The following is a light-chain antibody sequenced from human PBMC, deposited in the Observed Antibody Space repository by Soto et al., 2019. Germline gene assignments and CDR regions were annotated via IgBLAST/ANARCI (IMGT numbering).Light chain of an antibody. V-gene: IGKV3-20*01. CDR3: QQYGSSGT. CDR2: GAS. J-gene: IGKJ1*01. Sequence: DIVMTQSPDSLAVSLGERATINCKSSQSVLSSSNNWNYLAWYQQKPGQAPRLLIYGASNRATGIPDRFSGSGSGTDFTLTISRLEPEDFAVYYCQQYGSSGTFGQGTKVEIK. CDR1: QSVLSSSNNWNY.